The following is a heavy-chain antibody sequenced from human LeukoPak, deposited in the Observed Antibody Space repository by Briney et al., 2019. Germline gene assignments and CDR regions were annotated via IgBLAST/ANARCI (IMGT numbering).Heavy chain of an antibody. CDR2: ITTGSTYI. Sequence: GGSLRLSCSASAFTFSDYTMIWVRQAPGKGLEWVSCITTGSTYIYYADSVKGRLTISRDNAENSLYLQMTSLRAEDTAVYYCARAPGTDFWSGYSSSHFDYWGQGTLVTVSS. CDR3: ARAPGTDFWSGYSSSHFDY. CDR1: AFTFSDYT. D-gene: IGHD3-3*01. J-gene: IGHJ4*02. V-gene: IGHV3-21*04.